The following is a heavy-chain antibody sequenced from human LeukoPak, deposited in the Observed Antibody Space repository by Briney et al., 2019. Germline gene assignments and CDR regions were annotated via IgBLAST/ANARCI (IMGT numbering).Heavy chain of an antibody. CDR1: GFIFSSYW. J-gene: IGHJ4*02. CDR3: ASLTY. CDR2: IKQDGSEK. D-gene: IGHD4/OR15-4a*01. Sequence: GGSLRLSCAASGFIFSSYWMAWVRQAPGKGLEWVANIKQDGSEKYYVDSVKGRFTISRDNAKNSLYLQMNSLRAEDTAVYYCASLTYWGQGTLVTVSS. V-gene: IGHV3-7*01.